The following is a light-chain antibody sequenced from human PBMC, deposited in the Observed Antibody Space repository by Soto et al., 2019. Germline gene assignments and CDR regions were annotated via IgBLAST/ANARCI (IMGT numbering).Light chain of an antibody. Sequence: QSVLTQPPSASGTPGQGVTISCSGSSSNIGDNYVSWYQHLPGTAPKLLIYRDNQRPSGVPDRFSGSKSGTSASLAISGLRSEDEADYYCAAWDDSLSGRVFGGGTKVTVL. CDR1: SSNIGDNY. CDR3: AAWDDSLSGRV. J-gene: IGLJ3*02. CDR2: RDN. V-gene: IGLV1-47*01.